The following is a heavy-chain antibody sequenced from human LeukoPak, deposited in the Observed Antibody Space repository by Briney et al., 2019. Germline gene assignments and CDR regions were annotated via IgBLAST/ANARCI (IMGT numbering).Heavy chain of an antibody. J-gene: IGHJ4*02. Sequence: GGSLRLSCAVSGFTFSNHYMSWVRQAPGKGLEWVAYITQTGSSMSYSDSVKGRFTISRDNARNSLYLQMDSLRPENTAVYYCGRGHWGLGYWGQGTLLTVSS. CDR2: ITQTGSSM. CDR1: GFTFSNHY. CDR3: GRGHWGLGY. V-gene: IGHV3-11*01. D-gene: IGHD7-27*01.